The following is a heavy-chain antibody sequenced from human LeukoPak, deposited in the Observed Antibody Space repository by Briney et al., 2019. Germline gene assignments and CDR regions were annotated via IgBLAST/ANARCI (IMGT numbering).Heavy chain of an antibody. J-gene: IGHJ4*02. CDR1: GFTFTSYT. CDR3: ARNFDS. D-gene: IGHD2/OR15-2a*01. Sequence: GGSLRLSCAASGFTFTSYTMNWVRQAPGKGLEWVSYITSSSSTIYYADSVKGRFTMSRDNTENSLYLQMNSLRAEDTAVYYCARNFDSWGQGTLVTVSS. V-gene: IGHV3-48*01. CDR2: ITSSSSTI.